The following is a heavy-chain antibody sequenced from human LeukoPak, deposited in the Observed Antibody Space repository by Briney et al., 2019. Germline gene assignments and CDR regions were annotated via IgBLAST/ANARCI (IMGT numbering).Heavy chain of an antibody. CDR3: ARVRQSVSAFDI. CDR1: GGTFSSYA. V-gene: IGHV1-69*04. J-gene: IGHJ3*02. CDR2: IIPILGIA. Sequence: SVKVSCKASGGTFSSYAISWVRQAPGQGLEWMGRIIPILGIANYAQKFQGRVTITADKSTDTAYMELSSLRSEDTAVYYCARVRQSVSAFDIWGQGTMVTVSS.